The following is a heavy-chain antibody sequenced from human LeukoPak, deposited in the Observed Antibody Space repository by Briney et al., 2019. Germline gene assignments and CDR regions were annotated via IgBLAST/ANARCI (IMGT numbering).Heavy chain of an antibody. CDR3: ARIISGSYSHFDY. D-gene: IGHD1-26*01. V-gene: IGHV4-39*07. CDR2: IYYSGST. J-gene: IGHJ4*02. CDR1: GGSISSSSYY. Sequence: PSETLSLTCTVSGGSISSSSYYWGWIRQPPGKGLEWIGSIYYSGSTYYNPSLKSRVTISVDTSKNQFSLKLSSVTAADTAVYYCARIISGSYSHFDYWGQGTLVTVSS.